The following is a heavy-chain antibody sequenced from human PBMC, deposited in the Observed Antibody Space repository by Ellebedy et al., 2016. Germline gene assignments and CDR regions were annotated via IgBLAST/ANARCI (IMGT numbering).Heavy chain of an antibody. V-gene: IGHV3-23*01. D-gene: IGHD3-10*01. Sequence: GGSLRLSCAASGFIFSNHAMSWVRQAPGKGLEWVSGISMSGRSTHYPDSVKGRFTIARDNSKNTLYLQMNSLSAEDTAIYYCAKLTNYYDSGEGYWGQGTLVAVSS. CDR3: AKLTNYYDSGEGY. CDR2: ISMSGRST. J-gene: IGHJ4*02. CDR1: GFIFSNHA.